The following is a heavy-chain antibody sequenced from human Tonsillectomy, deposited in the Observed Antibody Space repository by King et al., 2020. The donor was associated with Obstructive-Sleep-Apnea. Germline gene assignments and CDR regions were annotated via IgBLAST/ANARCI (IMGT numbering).Heavy chain of an antibody. CDR1: GFSLSTSGVG. CDR2: IYWDDDK. J-gene: IGHJ4*02. CDR3: AQVHRNYYGSGSVDY. V-gene: IGHV2-5*02. D-gene: IGHD3-10*01. Sequence: ITLQESGPTLVKPTQTLTLTCTFSGFSLSTSGVGVGWIRQPPGKALEWLALIYWDDDKRYSPSLKSRLTITKDTSKNQVVLTMTNMDPVDTATYYCAQVHRNYYGSGSVDYWGQGTLVTVSS.